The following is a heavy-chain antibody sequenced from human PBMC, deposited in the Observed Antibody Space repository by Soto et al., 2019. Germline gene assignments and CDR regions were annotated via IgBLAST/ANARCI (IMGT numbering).Heavy chain of an antibody. J-gene: IGHJ6*03. Sequence: PSQTLSLTCDISGDSVSSNSAGWNWIRQTPSRGLEWLGRTYYKSKWYYTYAASVKSRITVSPDTSKNQFSLQLTSVTPEDTAVYYCARGSWDDVSGHYYLAVRDKGTTVTVSS. CDR2: TYYKSKWYY. V-gene: IGHV6-1*01. CDR1: GDSVSSNSAG. CDR3: ARGSWDDVSGHYYLAV. D-gene: IGHD5-12*01.